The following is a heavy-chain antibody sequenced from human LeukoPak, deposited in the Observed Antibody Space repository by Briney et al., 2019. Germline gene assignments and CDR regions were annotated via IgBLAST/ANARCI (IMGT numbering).Heavy chain of an antibody. V-gene: IGHV3-11*01. CDR1: GFTFSDYY. Sequence: GGSLRLSCAASGFTFSDYYMSWIRQAPGKGLEWVSYISRSGSTIYYADSVKGRFTISRDNAKNSLYLQMNSLRAEDTAVYYCARQKDIVVVPAAPIDYWGQGTLVTVSS. CDR3: ARQKDIVVVPAAPIDY. D-gene: IGHD2-2*01. J-gene: IGHJ4*02. CDR2: ISRSGSTI.